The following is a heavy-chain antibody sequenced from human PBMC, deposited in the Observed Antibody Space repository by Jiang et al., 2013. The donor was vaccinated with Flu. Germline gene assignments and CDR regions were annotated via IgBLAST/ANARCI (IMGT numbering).Heavy chain of an antibody. V-gene: IGHV2-70*11. CDR2: IDWDDDK. CDR3: ARIIRGGNHAFDI. CDR1: GFSLSTSGMC. Sequence: KPTQTLTLTCTFSGFSLSTSGMCVSWIRQPPGKALEWLARIDWDDDKYYSTSLKTRLTISKDTSKNQVVLTMTNMDPVDTATYYCARIIRGGNHAFDIWGQGTMVTVSS. J-gene: IGHJ3*02. D-gene: IGHD4-23*01.